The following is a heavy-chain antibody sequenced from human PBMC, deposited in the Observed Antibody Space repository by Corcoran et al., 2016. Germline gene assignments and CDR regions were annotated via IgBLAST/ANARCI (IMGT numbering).Heavy chain of an antibody. V-gene: IGHV1-2*02. CDR2: INPNSGGT. CDR1: GYTFTGYF. Sequence: QVQLVQSGAEVKKPGASVKVSCKASGYTFTGYFMHWVRQAPGQGLEWMGWINPNSGGTNYAQKFQGRVTMTRDTSISTAYMELSRLRSDDTAVYYCARGPPYYYDSSGYYYGTIWFDPWGQGTLVTVSS. CDR3: ARGPPYYYDSSGYYYGTIWFDP. J-gene: IGHJ5*02. D-gene: IGHD3-22*01.